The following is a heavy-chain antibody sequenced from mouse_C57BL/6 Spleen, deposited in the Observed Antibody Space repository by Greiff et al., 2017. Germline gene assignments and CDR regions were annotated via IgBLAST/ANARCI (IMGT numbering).Heavy chain of an antibody. CDR2: IYPRSGNT. J-gene: IGHJ3*01. V-gene: IGHV1-81*01. CDR1: GYTFTSSG. CDR3: ARSITTPPAWFAY. Sequence: QVQLQQSGAELARPGASVKLSCKASGYTFTSSGISWVKQRTGQGLEWIGEIYPRSGNTYYNEKFKGKATLTADKSSSTAYMELRSLTSEDSAVYFCARSITTPPAWFAYWGQGTLVTVSA. D-gene: IGHD1-1*01.